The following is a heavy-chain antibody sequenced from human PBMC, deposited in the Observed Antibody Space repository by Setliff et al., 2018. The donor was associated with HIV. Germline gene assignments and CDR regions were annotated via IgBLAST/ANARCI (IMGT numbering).Heavy chain of an antibody. CDR1: GDFISSDYY. CDR2: IYYSGST. CDR3: ARVPFGSGSYYFDF. D-gene: IGHD3-10*01. Sequence: SETLSLTCTVSGDFISSDYYWSWIRQPPGKGLEWIGYIYYSGSTNYNPSLKSRVTISVDTSKNQFFLTLTSVTAADTAVYFCARVPFGSGSYYFDFWGQGTLVTVPS. V-gene: IGHV4-59*12. J-gene: IGHJ4*02.